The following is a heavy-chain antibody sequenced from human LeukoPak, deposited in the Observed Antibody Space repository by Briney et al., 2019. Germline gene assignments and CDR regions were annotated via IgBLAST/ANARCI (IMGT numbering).Heavy chain of an antibody. CDR1: GFSFSSHA. CDR2: ISGSGGSS. D-gene: IGHD3-9*01. Sequence: PGGSLRLSCAASGFSFSSHAMSWVRQAPGKGLEWVSSISGSGGSSAYADSVKGRFTISRDSSKNTLYLQMNSLRAEDTAVHYCVKGGAYDLLTGSDFDHWGQGTLVTVSS. J-gene: IGHJ4*02. CDR3: VKGGAYDLLTGSDFDH. V-gene: IGHV3-23*01.